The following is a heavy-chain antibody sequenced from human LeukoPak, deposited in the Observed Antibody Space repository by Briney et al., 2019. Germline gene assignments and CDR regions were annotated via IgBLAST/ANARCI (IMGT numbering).Heavy chain of an antibody. V-gene: IGHV4-59*01. Sequence: KLPETLSLTCTVSGASISSSYWSWIRQPPGRGLEWIGYIYYSGITNYHPSLKSRVTISVDTSKNQFSLRLNSVTAADTAVYYCVRGAGRDGGYWSQGTLVTVSS. J-gene: IGHJ4*02. CDR1: GASISSSY. CDR2: IYYSGIT. CDR3: VRGAGRDGGY. D-gene: IGHD5-24*01.